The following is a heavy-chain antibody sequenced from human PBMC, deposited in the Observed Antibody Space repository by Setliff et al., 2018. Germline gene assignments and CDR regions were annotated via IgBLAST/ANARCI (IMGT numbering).Heavy chain of an antibody. CDR3: ARSAGYSSSWYNYYYGMDV. Sequence: SETLSLTCTVSGGSISSSSYYWGWIRQPPGKGLEWIGSIYYSGSTYYNPSLKSRVTISVDTSKNQFSLKLSSVTAAATAVYYCARSAGYSSSWYNYYYGMDVWGQGTTVTVSS. J-gene: IGHJ6*02. CDR2: IYYSGST. D-gene: IGHD6-13*01. V-gene: IGHV4-39*01. CDR1: GGSISSSSYY.